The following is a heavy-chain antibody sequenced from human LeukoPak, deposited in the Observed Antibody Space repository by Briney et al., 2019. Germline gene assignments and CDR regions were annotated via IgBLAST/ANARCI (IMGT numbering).Heavy chain of an antibody. CDR2: INSDGSTT. CDR3: VRGYCSSTSCLSRFADY. Sequence: GGSLRLSCAASGFTLSNFWMHWVRQAPGKGLVWVSRINSDGSTTSYADSVKGRFTTSRDNAENTLFLQMNSLRAEDTAVYFCVRGYCSSTSCLSRFADYWGQGTLVTVSS. V-gene: IGHV3-74*01. CDR1: GFTLSNFW. D-gene: IGHD2-2*01. J-gene: IGHJ4*02.